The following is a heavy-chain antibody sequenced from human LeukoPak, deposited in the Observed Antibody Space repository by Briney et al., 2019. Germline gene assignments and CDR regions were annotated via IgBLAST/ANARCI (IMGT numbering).Heavy chain of an antibody. D-gene: IGHD3-22*01. CDR1: RYTFTGYY. J-gene: IGHJ4*02. CDR2: INPNSGGT. V-gene: IGHV1-2*06. CDR3: ARGKTYYYDSSGYSFNPGDY. Sequence: VASVKVSCKASRYTFTGYYMHWVRQAPGQGLEWMGRINPNSGGTNYAQKFQGRVTMTRDTSISTAYMELSRLRSDDTAVYYCARGKTYYYDSSGYSFNPGDYWGQGTLVTVSS.